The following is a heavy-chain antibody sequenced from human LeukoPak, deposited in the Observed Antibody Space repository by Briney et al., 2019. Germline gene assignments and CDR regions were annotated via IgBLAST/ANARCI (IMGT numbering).Heavy chain of an antibody. Sequence: GGSLRLSCAASGFTFRDAGMSWVRQAPGKGLEWVGRIRSETDGGTTDYAAPVKGKFTISRDDSKNTVYLQMSSLKTEDTAVYFCAHRNTAMVRVDYWGQGTLVTVSS. J-gene: IGHJ4*02. CDR3: AHRNTAMVRVDY. CDR2: IRSETDGGTT. V-gene: IGHV3-15*01. CDR1: GFTFRDAG. D-gene: IGHD5-18*01.